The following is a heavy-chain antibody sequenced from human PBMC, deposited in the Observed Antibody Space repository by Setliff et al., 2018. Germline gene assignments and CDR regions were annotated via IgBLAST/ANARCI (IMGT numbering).Heavy chain of an antibody. Sequence: GSLRLSCAASGFTFSSYSMNWVRQAPGKGLEWVSYISSSSSTIYYADSVEGRFTISRDNAKNSLYLQMNSLRAEDTAVYYCARDRGSGSYFLRYFDYWGQGTLVTVSS. CDR2: ISSSSSTI. J-gene: IGHJ4*02. CDR3: ARDRGSGSYFLRYFDY. V-gene: IGHV3-48*01. D-gene: IGHD1-26*01. CDR1: GFTFSSYS.